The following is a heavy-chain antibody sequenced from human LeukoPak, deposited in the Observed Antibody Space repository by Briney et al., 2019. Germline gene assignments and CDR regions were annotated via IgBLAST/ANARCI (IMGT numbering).Heavy chain of an antibody. Sequence: GGSLRLSCAASGFTFSSYAMSWVRQAPGKGLEWVSAISGSGGSTYYADSVKGRFTISRDNSKNTLYLQMNSLRADDTAVYYCAKDSPSGEYSGYIDYWGQGTLVTVSS. CDR1: GFTFSSYA. CDR2: ISGSGGST. V-gene: IGHV3-23*01. J-gene: IGHJ4*02. CDR3: AKDSPSGEYSGYIDY. D-gene: IGHD5-12*01.